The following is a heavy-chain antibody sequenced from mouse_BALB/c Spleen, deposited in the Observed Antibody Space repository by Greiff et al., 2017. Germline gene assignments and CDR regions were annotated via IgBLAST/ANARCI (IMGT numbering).Heavy chain of an antibody. Sequence: EVKLEESGGGLVKPGGSLKLSCAASGFTFSDYYMYWVRQTPEKRLEWVATISDGGSYTYYPDSVKGRFTISRDNAKNNLYLQMSSLKSEDTAMYYCARDRDGDFDYWGQGTTLTVSS. CDR2: ISDGGSYT. CDR3: ARDRDGDFDY. CDR1: GFTFSDYY. J-gene: IGHJ2*01. V-gene: IGHV5-4*02. D-gene: IGHD1-2*01.